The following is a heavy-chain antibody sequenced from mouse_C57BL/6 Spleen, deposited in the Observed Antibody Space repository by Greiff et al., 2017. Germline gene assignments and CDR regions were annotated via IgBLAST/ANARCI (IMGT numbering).Heavy chain of an antibody. CDR2: ISNGGGST. CDR1: GFTFSDYY. Sequence: EVKVEEPGGGLVQPGGSLKLSCAASGFTFSDYYMYWVRQTPEKRLEWVAYISNGGGSTYYPDTVKGRFTISRDNAENTLYLQMSRLKSEDTAMYYCARRAYCDYLFAYWGQATLVTVSA. V-gene: IGHV5-12*01. D-gene: IGHD2-4*01. J-gene: IGHJ3*01. CDR3: ARRAYCDYLFAY.